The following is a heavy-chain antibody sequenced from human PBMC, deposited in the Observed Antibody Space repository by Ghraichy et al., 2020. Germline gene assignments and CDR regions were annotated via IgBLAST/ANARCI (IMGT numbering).Heavy chain of an antibody. CDR1: GFTFSSYS. J-gene: IGHJ6*02. D-gene: IGHD4-23*01. Sequence: GGSLRLSCAASGFTFSSYSMNWVRQAPGKGLEWVSSISSSSSYIYYADSVKGRFTISRDNAKNSLYLQMNSLRAEDTAVYYCATTVAHYYYYGMDVWGQGTTVTFSS. CDR2: ISSSSSYI. V-gene: IGHV3-21*01. CDR3: ATTVAHYYYYGMDV.